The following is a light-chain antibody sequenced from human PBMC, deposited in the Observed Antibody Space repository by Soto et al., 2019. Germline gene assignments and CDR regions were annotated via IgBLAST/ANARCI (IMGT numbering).Light chain of an antibody. Sequence: QSVLTQPPSVSGAPGQRVTISCTGSSSNIGAGYDVHWYQQLPGTAPKLLIYGNSNRPSGVPDRFSGSKSGTSASLAITGLQAEDEAVYYCQSYDSSLSALYVFGTGTQLTVL. CDR3: QSYDSSLSALYV. CDR1: SSNIGAGYD. J-gene: IGLJ1*01. CDR2: GNS. V-gene: IGLV1-40*01.